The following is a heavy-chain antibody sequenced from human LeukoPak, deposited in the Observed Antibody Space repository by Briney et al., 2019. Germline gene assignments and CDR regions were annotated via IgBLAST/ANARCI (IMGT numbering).Heavy chain of an antibody. Sequence: GGSLRLSCAASGFTFSSYAMSWVRQAPGKGLEWVSAISGSGGSTYYADSVKGRFTISRDNAKNSLYLQMNSLRAEDTAVYYCARGIGERRGVWGKGTTVTVSS. CDR1: GFTFSSYA. V-gene: IGHV3-23*01. CDR3: ARGIGERRGV. CDR2: ISGSGGST. J-gene: IGHJ6*04. D-gene: IGHD3-10*01.